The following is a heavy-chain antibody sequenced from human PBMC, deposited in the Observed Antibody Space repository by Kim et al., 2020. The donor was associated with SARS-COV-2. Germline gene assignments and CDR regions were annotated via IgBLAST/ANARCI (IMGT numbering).Heavy chain of an antibody. J-gene: IGHJ3*02. CDR2: MSGNGRTT. Sequence: GGSLRLSCAASGFSLTNPEMNWVRQAPGKGLEWVSYMSGNGRTTYYADSVKGRFTISRDNAKNSLYLQMNSLRAEDMAVYYCARETVTSPDALDIWGQGTMVSVSS. D-gene: IGHD4-17*01. CDR3: ARETVTSPDALDI. V-gene: IGHV3-48*03. CDR1: GFSLTNPE.